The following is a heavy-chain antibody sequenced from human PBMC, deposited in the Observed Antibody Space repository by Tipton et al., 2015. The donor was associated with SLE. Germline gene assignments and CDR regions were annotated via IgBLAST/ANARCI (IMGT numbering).Heavy chain of an antibody. V-gene: IGHV4-4*07. CDR2: IYSSNKI. CDR1: GASVTDYY. CDR3: ARVRSEDCYSDL. Sequence: LRLSCTVSGASVTDYYWSWIRQSAGKGLEWIGRIYSSNKIHYNPSLKSRVSMSVDTSKNQFSLNLNFVTAADTAVYYCARVRSEDCYSDLWGRGTLVTVSS. J-gene: IGHJ2*01.